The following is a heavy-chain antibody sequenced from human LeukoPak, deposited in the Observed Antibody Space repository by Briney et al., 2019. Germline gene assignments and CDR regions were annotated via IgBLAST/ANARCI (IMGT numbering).Heavy chain of an antibody. CDR3: ARNPVTTKYFDY. V-gene: IGHV1-46*01. CDR1: GYTFTSYY. J-gene: IGHJ4*02. CDR2: INPSGGST. D-gene: IGHD4-17*01. Sequence: ASVKVSCKASGYTFTSYYMHWVRQAPGQGLEWMGIINPSGGSTRYAQKFQGRVTMTRDTSTSTVYMELSSLRSEDTAVYYCARNPVTTKYFDYWGQGTLVTVSS.